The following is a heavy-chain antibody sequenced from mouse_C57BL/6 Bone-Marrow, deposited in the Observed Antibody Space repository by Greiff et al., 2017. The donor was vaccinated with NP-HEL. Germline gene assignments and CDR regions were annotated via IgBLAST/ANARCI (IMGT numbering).Heavy chain of an antibody. D-gene: IGHD1-3*01. Sequence: QVQLQQSGPELVKPGASVKISCKASGYAFSSSWMNWVKQRPGKGLEWIGRIYPGDGDTNYNGKFKGKATLTVDKSSSTAYMQLSSLTSEDSAVYFCAREMYKGYFDVWGTGTTVTVSS. CDR2: IYPGDGDT. CDR3: AREMYKGYFDV. CDR1: GYAFSSSW. V-gene: IGHV1-82*01. J-gene: IGHJ1*03.